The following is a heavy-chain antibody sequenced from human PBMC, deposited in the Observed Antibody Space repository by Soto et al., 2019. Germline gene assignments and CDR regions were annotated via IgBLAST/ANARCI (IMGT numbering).Heavy chain of an antibody. CDR1: GVTFSSYA. V-gene: IGHV3-23*01. CDR2: ISGSVGST. D-gene: IGHD1-26*01. Sequence: PGGSLRLSCAASGVTFSSYAMSCVRQAPGKGLEWVSAISGSVGSTYSADSVKGRFTISRDNSKNTLYLQMNSLRAEDTAVYYCAKTQNVGANYYFDCRGQGTLVTVSS. CDR3: AKTQNVGANYYFDC. J-gene: IGHJ4*02.